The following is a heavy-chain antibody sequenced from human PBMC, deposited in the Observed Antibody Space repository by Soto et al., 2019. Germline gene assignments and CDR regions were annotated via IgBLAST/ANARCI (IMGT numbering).Heavy chain of an antibody. D-gene: IGHD6-25*01. V-gene: IGHV4-39*01. Sequence: SETLSLTCTVSGGSISSSSYYWGLIRQPPGKGLEWIGSIYYSGSTYYNPSLKSRVTISVDTSKNQFSLKLSSVTAADTAVYYCARGTAAGGYYYYGMDVWGQGTTVTVSS. CDR2: IYYSGST. CDR3: ARGTAAGGYYYYGMDV. J-gene: IGHJ6*02. CDR1: GGSISSSSYY.